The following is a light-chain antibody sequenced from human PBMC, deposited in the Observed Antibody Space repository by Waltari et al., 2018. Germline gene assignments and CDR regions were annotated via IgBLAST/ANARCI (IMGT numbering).Light chain of an antibody. Sequence: DIQMTQSPFTVSASVGDRVTITCRASQSISTWLAWYQQKPGKAPKLLIYKASDLESGVPSRFSGSGSGTEFTLTISSLQPDDFATYYCQHYNTYPVTFGQGTKLDI. CDR2: KAS. CDR3: QHYNTYPVT. J-gene: IGKJ2*01. CDR1: QSISTW. V-gene: IGKV1-5*03.